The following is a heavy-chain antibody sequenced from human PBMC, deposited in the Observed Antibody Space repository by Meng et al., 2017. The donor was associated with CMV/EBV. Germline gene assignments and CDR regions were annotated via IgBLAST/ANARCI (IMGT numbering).Heavy chain of an antibody. CDR3: VRDHNWGPDY. V-gene: IGHV1-2*02. Sequence: QGHLVQPGAEVKSPGASVKVSCQTSGYRFSDHYMHWVRQAPGQGLEWMGWIYPNSGGTHYAQKFQDRVTMTRDTSISTVYMELSRLTSDDTAVYYCVRDHNWGPDYWGQGTLVTVSS. CDR1: GYRFSDHY. D-gene: IGHD1-1*01. CDR2: IYPNSGGT. J-gene: IGHJ4*02.